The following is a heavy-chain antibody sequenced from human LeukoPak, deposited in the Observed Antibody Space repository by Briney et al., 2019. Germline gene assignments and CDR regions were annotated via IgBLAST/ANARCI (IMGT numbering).Heavy chain of an antibody. CDR2: ISSSSSYT. D-gene: IGHD3-10*01. CDR3: ARDQHGSGSYYGYYFDY. Sequence: GGSLRLSCAASGFTFSDYYMSWIRQAPGKGLEWVSYISSSSSYTNYADSVKGRFTISRDNAKNSLYLQMNSLRAEDTAVYYCARDQHGSGSYYGYYFDYWGQGTLVTVSP. V-gene: IGHV3-11*06. CDR1: GFTFSDYY. J-gene: IGHJ4*02.